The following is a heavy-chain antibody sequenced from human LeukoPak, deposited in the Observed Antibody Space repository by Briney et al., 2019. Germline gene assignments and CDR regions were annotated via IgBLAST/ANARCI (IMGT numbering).Heavy chain of an antibody. CDR3: AKDQGGYSYGLDY. V-gene: IGHV3-43*01. CDR2: ISWDGGST. CDR1: GFTFDDYT. Sequence: TGGSLRLSCAASGFTFDDYTMHWVRQAPGKGLEWVSLISWDGGSTYYADSVKGRFTISRDNSKNSLYLQMNSLRTEDTALYYCAKDQGGYSYGLDYWGQGTLVTVSS. J-gene: IGHJ4*02. D-gene: IGHD5-18*01.